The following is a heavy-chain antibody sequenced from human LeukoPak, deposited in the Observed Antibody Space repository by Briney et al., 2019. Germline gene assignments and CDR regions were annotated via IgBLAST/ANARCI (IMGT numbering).Heavy chain of an antibody. D-gene: IGHD2-15*01. CDR2: INHSGST. CDR3: ACSGAPNDY. Sequence: PAETLSLTCAVYGGSFSGYYWSWIRQPPGKGVEWIGEINHSGSTNHNPPLKSRVTISVDTSKNQFSLKLSAVTAADTAVYYCACSGAPNDYWGQGTLVTVSS. J-gene: IGHJ4*02. CDR1: GGSFSGYY. V-gene: IGHV4-34*01.